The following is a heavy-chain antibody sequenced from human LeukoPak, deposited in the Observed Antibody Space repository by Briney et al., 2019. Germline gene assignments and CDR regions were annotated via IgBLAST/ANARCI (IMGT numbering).Heavy chain of an antibody. CDR2: ISAYNGNT. J-gene: IGHJ5*02. D-gene: IGHD3-3*01. CDR3: ARARLRFLEWKPNWFDP. V-gene: IGHV1-18*01. Sequence: ASVKVSCKASGYTFTSYGISWVRQAPGQGLEWMGWISAYNGNTNYAQKPQGRVTMTTDTSTSTAYMELRSLRSDDTAVYYCARARLRFLEWKPNWFDPWGQGTLVTVSS. CDR1: GYTFTSYG.